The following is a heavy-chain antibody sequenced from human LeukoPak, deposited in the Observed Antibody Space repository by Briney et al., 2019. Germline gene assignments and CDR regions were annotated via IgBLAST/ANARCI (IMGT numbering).Heavy chain of an antibody. CDR1: GFTFSPYV. Sequence: GRSLRLSCEASGFTFSPYVMHWVRQAPGKGLECVAVISNDGNEKYYADSVKGRFSISRDNSKNTPYLQMSSLRTEDTAVYYCVRDGGYTGGWTYGAGDYWGQGTLVTVSS. J-gene: IGHJ4*01. CDR2: ISNDGNEK. D-gene: IGHD2-8*02. V-gene: IGHV3-30*04. CDR3: VRDGGYTGGWTYGAGDY.